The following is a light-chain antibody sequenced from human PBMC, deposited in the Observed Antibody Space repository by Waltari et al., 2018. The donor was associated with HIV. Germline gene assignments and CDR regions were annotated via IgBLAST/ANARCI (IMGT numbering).Light chain of an antibody. V-gene: IGKV4-1*01. CDR1: QSVLYSSNNKNY. J-gene: IGKJ4*01. CDR3: QQYYSPPLT. Sequence: DIVMTQSPDSLAVSLGERTTINCKSSQSVLYSSNNKNYLAWYQHKPGQPPKLLIYWASTRASGVPDRFSGSGSGRDFTLTISSLQAEDVAVYYCQQYYSPPLTFGGGTKVEIK. CDR2: WAS.